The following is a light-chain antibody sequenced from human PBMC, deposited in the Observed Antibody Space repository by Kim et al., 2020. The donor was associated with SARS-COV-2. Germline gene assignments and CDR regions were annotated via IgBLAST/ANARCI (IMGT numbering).Light chain of an antibody. J-gene: IGLJ2*01. CDR2: TNI. Sequence: RVTISGSGSTSNLGAGYDVHWYQQLPDAAPKPLIYTNINRPSGVPDRFFGSKSGTSASLAITGLQAADEADYYCQSYDSSLGGSVFGGGTQLTVL. V-gene: IGLV1-40*01. CDR1: TSNLGAGYD. CDR3: QSYDSSLGGSV.